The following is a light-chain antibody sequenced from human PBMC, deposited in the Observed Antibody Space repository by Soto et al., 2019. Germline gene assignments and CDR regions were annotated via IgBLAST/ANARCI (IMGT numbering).Light chain of an antibody. Sequence: DIQMTKSPSSLSASVGDRVTITCRASQNIKTFLNWYQQKPGKAPKVLIYDASTLQGGVPVRFSGSGSGTDFTLTISSLQPEDFATYYCQHYNSYSEAFGQGTRWIS. CDR1: QNIKTF. CDR3: QHYNSYSEA. V-gene: IGKV1-39*01. CDR2: DAS. J-gene: IGKJ1*01.